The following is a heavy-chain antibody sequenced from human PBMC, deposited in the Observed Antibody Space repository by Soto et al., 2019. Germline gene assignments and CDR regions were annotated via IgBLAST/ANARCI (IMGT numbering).Heavy chain of an antibody. D-gene: IGHD3-10*01. CDR2: ISSSSSYT. V-gene: IGHV3-11*06. CDR1: GFTFSDYY. J-gene: IGHJ3*02. CDR3: ARDRGYPDSFNI. Sequence: GSLRLSCAASGFTFSDYYMSWIRQAPGKGLEWVSYISSSSSYTNYADSVKGRFTISRDNAKNSLYLQMNGLRVEDTAVYYCARDRGYPDSFNIWGQGTTVTPSS.